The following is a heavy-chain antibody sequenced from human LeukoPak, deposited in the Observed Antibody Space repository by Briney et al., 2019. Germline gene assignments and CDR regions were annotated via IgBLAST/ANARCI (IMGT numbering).Heavy chain of an antibody. CDR1: GFTFSSNG. CDR2: ISYDGSNK. Sequence: GGSLRLSCVASGFTFSSNGMHWVRQAPGKGLEWVAVISYDGSNKYYADSVKGRFTSSRDNSKNTLYLQMNSLRAEDTAVYYCARDYYDSSGYYPWGYWGQGTLVTVSS. V-gene: IGHV3-30*03. CDR3: ARDYYDSSGYYPWGY. D-gene: IGHD3-22*01. J-gene: IGHJ4*02.